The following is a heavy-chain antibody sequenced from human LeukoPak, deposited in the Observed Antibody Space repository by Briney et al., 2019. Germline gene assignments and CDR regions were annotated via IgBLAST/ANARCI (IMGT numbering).Heavy chain of an antibody. CDR3: AREYGSSGYYFRMDV. D-gene: IGHD3-22*01. CDR2: IIPNFGTA. J-gene: IGHJ6*03. V-gene: IGHV1-69*05. Sequence: ASVKVSCKASGGTFSSYAISWVRQAPGQGLEWMGGIIPNFGTANYAQKFQGRVTITTDESTSTAYMELSSLRSEDTAVYYCAREYGSSGYYFRMDVWGKGTTVTVSS. CDR1: GGTFSSYA.